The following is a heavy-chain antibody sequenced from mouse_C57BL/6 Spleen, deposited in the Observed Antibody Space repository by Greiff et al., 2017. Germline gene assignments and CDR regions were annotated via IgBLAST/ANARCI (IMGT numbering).Heavy chain of an antibody. CDR3: ARQNYGSSYVAAY. Sequence: EVQLQESGGGLVKPGGSLKLSCAASGFTFSDYGMHWVRQAPEQGLEWVAYISSGSSTIYYADTVKGRFTISRDNAKNTLFLQMTSLRSEDTAMYYCARQNYGSSYVAAYWGQGTLVTVSA. V-gene: IGHV5-17*01. CDR2: ISSGSSTI. D-gene: IGHD1-1*01. CDR1: GFTFSDYG. J-gene: IGHJ3*01.